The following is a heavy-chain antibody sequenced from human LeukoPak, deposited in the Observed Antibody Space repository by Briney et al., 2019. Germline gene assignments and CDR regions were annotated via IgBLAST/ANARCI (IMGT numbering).Heavy chain of an antibody. CDR3: ARGVVAALVY. CDR2: IYYSGST. CDR1: GGSNSSYY. J-gene: IGHJ4*02. D-gene: IGHD2-15*01. Sequence: SETLSLTCTVSGGSNSSYYWSWIRQPPGKGLEWIGYIYYSGSTNYNPSLKSRVTISVDTSKNQFSLKLSSVTAADTAVYYCARGVVAALVYWGQGTLVTVSS. V-gene: IGHV4-59*01.